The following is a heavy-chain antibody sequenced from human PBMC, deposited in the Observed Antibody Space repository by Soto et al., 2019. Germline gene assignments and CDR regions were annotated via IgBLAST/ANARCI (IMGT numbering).Heavy chain of an antibody. CDR1: GESISSGGYY. V-gene: IGHV4-31*03. CDR2: IYDRESA. D-gene: IGHD6-6*01. J-gene: IGHJ4*02. CDR3: ARASSSSSAADY. Sequence: QVQLQESGPGLVKPSQTLSLTCSVSGESISSGGYYWSWIRHHPRKGLEWIGYIYDRESAYYNPSLKSRVTISMDTSKNHFAMRLSCVTDADTAVYYCARASSSSSAADYWGQGTLVTVSS.